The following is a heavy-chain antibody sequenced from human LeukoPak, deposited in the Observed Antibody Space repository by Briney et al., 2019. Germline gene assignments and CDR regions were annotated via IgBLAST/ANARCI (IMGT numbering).Heavy chain of an antibody. Sequence: ASVKVSCKASGYTFTSYAFHWVRQAPGQRLEWMGWINAGNGNTKYSREFQDRVTITRDTSASTAYMELSSLRSEDMAVYYCARGSYTSCWYAFDYWGQGTLVTVSS. CDR3: ARGSYTSCWYAFDY. V-gene: IGHV1-3*03. D-gene: IGHD6-13*01. J-gene: IGHJ4*02. CDR1: GYTFTSYA. CDR2: INAGNGNT.